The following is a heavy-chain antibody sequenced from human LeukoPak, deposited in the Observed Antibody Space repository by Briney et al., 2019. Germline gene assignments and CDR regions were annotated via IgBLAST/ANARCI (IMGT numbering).Heavy chain of an antibody. Sequence: PSETLSLTCTVSGGSISGHYWTWIRQPPGKGLEWIGQIHYSGRPDYNPSLKSRVTISVDTSKNQFSLKLSSVTAADTAVYYCARGYSGYERLFDYWDQGTLVTVSS. D-gene: IGHD5-12*01. CDR3: ARGYSGYERLFDY. J-gene: IGHJ4*02. V-gene: IGHV4-59*11. CDR1: GGSISGHY. CDR2: IHYSGRP.